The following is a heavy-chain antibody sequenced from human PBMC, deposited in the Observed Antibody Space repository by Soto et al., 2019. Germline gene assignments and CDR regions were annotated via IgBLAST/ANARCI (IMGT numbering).Heavy chain of an antibody. Sequence: QVQLVQSGAEVKKPGASVKVSCKASGYTFTSYAMHWVRQAPGQRLEWMGWINAGNGNTKYSQKFQGRVTITRDTSASTAYMELSSLRSEDTAVYYCARGPLGNYYYYYGMDVWGQGTTVTVSS. J-gene: IGHJ6*02. CDR2: INAGNGNT. CDR1: GYTFTSYA. V-gene: IGHV1-3*01. CDR3: ARGPLGNYYYYYGMDV.